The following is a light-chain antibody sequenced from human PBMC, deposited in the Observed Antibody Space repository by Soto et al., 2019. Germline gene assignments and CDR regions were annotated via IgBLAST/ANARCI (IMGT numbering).Light chain of an antibody. CDR2: AAS. J-gene: IGKJ4*01. CDR1: QTGIKY. CDR3: QQSDTAPVT. V-gene: IGKV1-39*01. Sequence: DIQMTQSPSSLSASVGDSVTITCRTGQTGIKYLNWYQQKPGKAPKLLIFAASNLHSEVSSRFSGSGSGTHFTLTISNLEPEDFATYYCQQSDTAPVTFGGGTKVDIK.